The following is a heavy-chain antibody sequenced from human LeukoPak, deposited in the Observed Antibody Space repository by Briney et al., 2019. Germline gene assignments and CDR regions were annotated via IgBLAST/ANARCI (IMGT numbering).Heavy chain of an antibody. CDR2: IYSGGST. Sequence: GGSLRLSCAASGFTVSSNYMSWVRQAPGKGLEWVSVIYSGGSTYYADSVKGRFTISRDNSKNTLYLQMNSLRAEDTAVYYCARDSGVVVPAAAPFDGYYYYYGMDVWGQGTTVTVSS. CDR1: GFTVSSNY. CDR3: ARDSGVVVPAAAPFDGYYYYYGMDV. V-gene: IGHV3-66*01. J-gene: IGHJ6*02. D-gene: IGHD2-2*01.